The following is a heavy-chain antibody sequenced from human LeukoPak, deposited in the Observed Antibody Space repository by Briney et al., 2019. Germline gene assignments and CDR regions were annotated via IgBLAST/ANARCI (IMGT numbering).Heavy chain of an antibody. J-gene: IGHJ6*03. V-gene: IGHV4-34*01. CDR2: MNPSGST. CDR1: GGSFSGDY. CDR3: ARGRQDVTMIVVAMTAVSSYLDV. Sequence: SETLSLTCAVYGGSFSGDYWSWICQTPEKGLEWIGEMNPSGSTSYNPSLKSRVTISVDTSKNHFSMRFSYVPAPAPAVYYCARGRQDVTMIVVAMTAVSSYLDVWGKGTTVTVS. D-gene: IGHD3-22*01.